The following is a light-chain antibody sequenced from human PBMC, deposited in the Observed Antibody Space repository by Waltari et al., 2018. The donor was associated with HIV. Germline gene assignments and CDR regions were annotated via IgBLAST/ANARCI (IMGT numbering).Light chain of an antibody. Sequence: EVPLTQSPATLSLSPGESATLSCRASQSISGAVAWYQQKPGQAPRLLIYDASRRYTGIPVRFRGSGSRTDFTLTISSLEPEDFAIYYCQQGSGWPPAFSFGGGTRVDIK. CDR2: DAS. CDR3: QQGSGWPPAFS. J-gene: IGKJ4*01. V-gene: IGKV3-11*01. CDR1: QSISGA.